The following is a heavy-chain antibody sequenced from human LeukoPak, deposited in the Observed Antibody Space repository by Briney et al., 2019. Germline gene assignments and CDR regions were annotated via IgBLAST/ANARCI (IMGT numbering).Heavy chain of an antibody. CDR2: IYYSGST. Sequence: KASETLSLTCTVSGGSISSSSYYWGWIRQPPGKGLEWIGSIYYSGSTYYNPSLKSRVTISVDTSKNQFSLRLKYVTAADTAVYYCARDVPRGTGYMDVWGKGTTVTVSS. CDR3: ARDVPRGTGYMDV. D-gene: IGHD3-10*01. V-gene: IGHV4-39*07. J-gene: IGHJ6*03. CDR1: GGSISSSSYY.